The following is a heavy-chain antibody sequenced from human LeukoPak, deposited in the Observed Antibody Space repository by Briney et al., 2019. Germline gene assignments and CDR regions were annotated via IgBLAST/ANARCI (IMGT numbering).Heavy chain of an antibody. D-gene: IGHD1-1*01. V-gene: IGHV7-4-1*02. CDR1: GYTFTSYA. CDR2: INTNAGNP. J-gene: IGHJ1*01. CDR3: ASLVEGDFQH. Sequence: ASVKVSCKASGYTFTSYAMNWVRQAPGQGLEWMGWINTNAGNPTYAQGFTGRFVFSLDTSVSTAYLQISSLEPEDTAVYYCASLVEGDFQHWGQGTLVTVSS.